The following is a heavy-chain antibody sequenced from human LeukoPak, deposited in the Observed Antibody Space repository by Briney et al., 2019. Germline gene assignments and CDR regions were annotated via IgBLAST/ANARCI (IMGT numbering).Heavy chain of an antibody. D-gene: IGHD3-22*01. CDR2: ISGYSGKT. V-gene: IGHV1-18*01. Sequence: GASVKVSCKASGYTFASYHINWVRQATGQGLEWMGWISGYSGKTNYAQKLQDRVTMTTDTSTNTAYMELRSLRSDDTAVYYCGRGPFYYDIDWGQGTLITVSS. CDR3: GRGPFYYDID. CDR1: GYTFASYH. J-gene: IGHJ4*02.